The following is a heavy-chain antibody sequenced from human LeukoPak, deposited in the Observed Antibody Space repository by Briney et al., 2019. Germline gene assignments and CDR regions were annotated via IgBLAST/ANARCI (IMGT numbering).Heavy chain of an antibody. Sequence: PSETLSLTCAVYGGSFSGYYWSWIRQPPGKGLEWIGEINHSGSTYYNPSLKSRVTISVDTSKNQFSLKLSSVTAADTAVYYCARGEDRIAAAGHLDYWGQGTLVTVSS. D-gene: IGHD6-13*01. CDR1: GGSFSGYY. J-gene: IGHJ4*02. CDR3: ARGEDRIAAAGHLDY. CDR2: INHSGST. V-gene: IGHV4-34*09.